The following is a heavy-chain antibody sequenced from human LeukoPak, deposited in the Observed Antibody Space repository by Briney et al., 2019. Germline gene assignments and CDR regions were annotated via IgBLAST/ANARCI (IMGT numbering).Heavy chain of an antibody. CDR1: GYSISSGYY. Sequence: ASETLSLTCTVSGYSISSGYYWGWIRQPPGKGLEWIGSIYHSGSTYYNPSLKSRVTISVDTSKNQFSLKLSSVTAADTAVYYCARDYPYDFWSGYYKGYFDYWGQGTLVTVSS. CDR2: IYHSGST. V-gene: IGHV4-38-2*02. D-gene: IGHD3-3*01. CDR3: ARDYPYDFWSGYYKGYFDY. J-gene: IGHJ4*02.